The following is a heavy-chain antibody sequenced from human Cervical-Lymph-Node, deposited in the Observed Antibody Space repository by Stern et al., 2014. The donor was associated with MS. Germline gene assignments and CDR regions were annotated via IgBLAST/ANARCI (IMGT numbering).Heavy chain of an antibody. J-gene: IGHJ5*02. CDR1: GYTFTTYW. CDR2: IYPGESDT. D-gene: IGHD2-15*01. V-gene: IGHV5-51*01. CDR3: ARGIWSFDL. Sequence: EVQLLESGAEVKKPGESLAISCECSGYTFTTYWIGWVRQVPGKGLEWMGSIYPGESDTTYNPSIEGQGTISADKPSSTASLQWSSLKASDTAVYYCARGIWSFDLWGQGTLVTVSS.